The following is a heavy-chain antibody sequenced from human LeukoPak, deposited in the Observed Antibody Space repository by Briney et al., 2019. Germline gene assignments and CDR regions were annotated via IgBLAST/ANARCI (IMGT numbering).Heavy chain of an antibody. Sequence: PGGSLRLSCAASGFTFSSYWMNWARQAPGKGLEWVASINHNGNVNYYVDSVKGRFTISRDNTKNTLYLQMKSLRAEDTAVYYCARDLLNWGQGALVTVSA. CDR3: ARDLLN. J-gene: IGHJ4*02. V-gene: IGHV3-7*01. CDR2: INHNGNVN. CDR1: GFTFSSYW.